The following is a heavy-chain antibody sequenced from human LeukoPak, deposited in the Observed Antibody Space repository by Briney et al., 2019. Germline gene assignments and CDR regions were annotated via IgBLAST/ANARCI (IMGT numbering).Heavy chain of an antibody. D-gene: IGHD6-13*01. CDR3: ARGGRIPPTTIAAAGTDYYMDV. CDR2: ISGSGGST. CDR1: GFTFSSYA. J-gene: IGHJ6*03. V-gene: IGHV3-23*01. Sequence: GGSLRLSCAASGFTFSSYAMSWVRQAPGKGLEWVSAISGSGGSTYYADSVKGRFTISRDNSKNTLYLQMNSLRAEDTAVYYCARGGRIPPTTIAAAGTDYYMDVWGKGTTVTVSS.